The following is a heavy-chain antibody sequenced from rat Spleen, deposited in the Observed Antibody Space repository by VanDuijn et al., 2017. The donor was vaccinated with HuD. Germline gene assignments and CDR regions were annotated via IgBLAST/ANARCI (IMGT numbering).Heavy chain of an antibody. D-gene: IGHD1-7*01. CDR2: ITYSGGT. CDR1: GYSITSNY. CDR3: ARYRNSMGLFDY. V-gene: IGHV3-1*01. Sequence: EVQLQESGPGLVKPSQSLSLTCSVTGYSITSNYWAWVRKFPGNKVEWMGYITYSGGTSYNPSLKSRISITRDTSKNQFFLQLNSVTTEDTATYYCARYRNSMGLFDYWGQGLMVTVSS. J-gene: IGHJ2*01.